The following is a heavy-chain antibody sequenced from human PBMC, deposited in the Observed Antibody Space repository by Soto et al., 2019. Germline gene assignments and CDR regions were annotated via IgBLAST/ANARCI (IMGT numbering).Heavy chain of an antibody. Sequence: TLSLTCAVYGGSFSGYYWSWIRQPPGKALEWLARIDWDDDKYYSTSLKTRLTISKDTSKNQVVLTMTNMDPVDTATYYCARSTIFGVVIPIYYWGQGTLVTVSS. J-gene: IGHJ4*02. CDR1: GGSFSGYY. CDR2: IDWDDDK. CDR3: ARSTIFGVVIPIYY. D-gene: IGHD3-3*01. V-gene: IGHV2-70*11.